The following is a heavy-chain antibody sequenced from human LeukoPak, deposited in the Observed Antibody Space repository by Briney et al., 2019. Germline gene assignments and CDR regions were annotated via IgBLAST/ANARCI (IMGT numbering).Heavy chain of an antibody. Sequence: GGSLRLSCAASGFTFRNYWMSWVRQAPGKGPEWVADIKGDGSKKSYVDSMKGRSTISRDNAENSLFLQMNSLRVEDTAVYYCVRDGDDLDVWGQGTMVTVSS. CDR2: IKGDGSKK. CDR1: GFTFRNYW. CDR3: VRDGDDLDV. J-gene: IGHJ3*01. V-gene: IGHV3-7*01.